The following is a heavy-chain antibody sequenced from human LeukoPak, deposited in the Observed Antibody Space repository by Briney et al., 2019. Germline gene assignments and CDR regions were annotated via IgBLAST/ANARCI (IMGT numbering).Heavy chain of an antibody. CDR2: IYTSGST. CDR3: ARQGRVDY. CDR1: GDSISSSSYY. V-gene: IGHV4-61*02. J-gene: IGHJ4*02. Sequence: SETLSLTCIVSGDSISSSSYYWSWIRQPAGKGLEWIGRIYTSGSTNYNPSLKSRVTISVDTSKNQFSLKLSSVTAADTAVYYCARQGRVDYWGQGTLVTVSS.